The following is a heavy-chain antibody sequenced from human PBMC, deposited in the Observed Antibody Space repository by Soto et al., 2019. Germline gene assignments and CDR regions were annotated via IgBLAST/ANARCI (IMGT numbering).Heavy chain of an antibody. V-gene: IGHV4-30-4*01. CDR1: GGSISSGSYS. Sequence: PSETLSLTCTVSGGSISSGSYSWSWIRQTPGKGLEWIGYIYYSENTYYNPSLKSRVAISGDTSKNQFSLRLSSVTAADTAVYYCARVPGPWGQGTLVTVSS. CDR3: ARVPGP. CDR2: IYYSENT. J-gene: IGHJ5*02. D-gene: IGHD2-2*01.